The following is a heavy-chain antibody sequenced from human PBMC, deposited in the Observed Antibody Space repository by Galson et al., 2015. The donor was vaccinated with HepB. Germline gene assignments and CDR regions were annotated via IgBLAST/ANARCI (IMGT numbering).Heavy chain of an antibody. J-gene: IGHJ4*02. CDR1: GGTFSSYV. CDR2: IIPIFGRG. Sequence: SVKVSCKASGGTFSSYVISWVRQAPGQGLEWMGGIIPIFGRGNYARKFRGRVTISADKSTSTAYMYLSSLRSEDTAVYYCATGGDCSGGSCHEGHWGQGTLVTVSS. V-gene: IGHV1-69*06. D-gene: IGHD2-15*01. CDR3: ATGGDCSGGSCHEGH.